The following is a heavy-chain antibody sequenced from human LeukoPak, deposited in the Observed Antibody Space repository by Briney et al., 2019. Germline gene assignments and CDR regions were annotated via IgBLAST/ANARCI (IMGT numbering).Heavy chain of an antibody. D-gene: IGHD3-3*01. Sequence: GGSLRLSCAASGFTFSSYAMSWVRQAPGKGLEWVSAISGSGGSTYYADSVKGRFTISRDNSKGTVSLQMHSLRDEDTATYSCAEDDGCLYYDHWGQGTLVTVSS. J-gene: IGHJ4*02. CDR2: ISGSGGST. CDR1: GFTFSSYA. CDR3: AEDDGCLYYDH. V-gene: IGHV3-23*01.